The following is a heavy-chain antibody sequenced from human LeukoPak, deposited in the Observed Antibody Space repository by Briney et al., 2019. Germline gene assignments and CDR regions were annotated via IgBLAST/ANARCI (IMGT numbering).Heavy chain of an antibody. CDR2: FDHENGET. Sequence: ASVKVSCKVSGSAPSDLSMQWVRQVPGKGLEWMGGFDHENGETMYAQKFQGRVIMTDDTYTDTAYMDLTGLRYEDTAVYYCATGHSTGYHYWFDPWGQGTLVTVPS. CDR3: ATGHSTGYHYWFDP. CDR1: GSAPSDLS. D-gene: IGHD6-19*01. J-gene: IGHJ5*02. V-gene: IGHV1-24*01.